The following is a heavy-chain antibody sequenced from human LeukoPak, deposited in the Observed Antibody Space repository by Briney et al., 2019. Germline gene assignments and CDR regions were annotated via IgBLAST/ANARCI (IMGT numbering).Heavy chain of an antibody. CDR2: INTNTGNP. CDR3: ARDDSFSGWPNHAAFDI. D-gene: IGHD6-19*01. CDR1: GYTFTSYA. V-gene: IGHV7-4-1*02. Sequence: GASVKVSCKASGYTFTSYAMNWVRQAPGQGLEWMGWINTNTGNPTYAQGFTGRFVFSLDTSVSTAYLQISSLKAEDTAVYYCARDDSFSGWPNHAAFDIWGQGTMVPVSS. J-gene: IGHJ3*02.